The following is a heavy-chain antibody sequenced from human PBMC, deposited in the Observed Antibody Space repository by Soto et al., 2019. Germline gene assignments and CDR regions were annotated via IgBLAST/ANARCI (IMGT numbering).Heavy chain of an antibody. V-gene: IGHV1-18*01. J-gene: IGHJ5*02. Sequence: ASVKVSCKASGYTFTSYGISWVRQAPGQGLEWMGWISAYNGNTNYAQKLQGRVTMTTDTSTSTAYRELRSLRSDDTAVYYCARGGCTNGVCYEGNWFDPWGQGTLVTVSS. CDR1: GYTFTSYG. CDR2: ISAYNGNT. CDR3: ARGGCTNGVCYEGNWFDP. D-gene: IGHD2-8*01.